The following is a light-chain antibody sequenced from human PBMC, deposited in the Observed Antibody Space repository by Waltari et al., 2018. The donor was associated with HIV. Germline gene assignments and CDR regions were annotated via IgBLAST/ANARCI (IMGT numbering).Light chain of an antibody. J-gene: IGLJ2*01. V-gene: IGLV2-14*03. CDR3: SSFTKDFTVI. Sequence: SVVTQPASVSGFPGQSVTISCTGTDSDFGYGNFVSWYQQHPGKAPKVILFDVDSRASVFDDRLSGSKSGNTASLTISGLRTEDEANYYCSSFTKDFTVIFGGGTKVTIL. CDR2: DVD. CDR1: DSDFGYGNF.